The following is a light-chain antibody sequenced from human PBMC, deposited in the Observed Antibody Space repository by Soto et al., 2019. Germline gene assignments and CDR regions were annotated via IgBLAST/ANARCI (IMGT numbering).Light chain of an antibody. CDR3: QQYNSYSAT. CDR2: DAS. CDR1: QSISSW. Sequence: DIQMTQSPSTLSASVGDRVTITCRASQSISSWLAWYQQKPGKAPKLLIYDASSLESGVPSRFSGSGSGTEFTLTISILQPDDFATYYCQQYNSYSATFGQGTKVDIK. V-gene: IGKV1-5*01. J-gene: IGKJ1*01.